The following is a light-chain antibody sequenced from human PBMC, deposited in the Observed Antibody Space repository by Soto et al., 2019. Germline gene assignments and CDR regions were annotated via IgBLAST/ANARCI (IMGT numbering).Light chain of an antibody. V-gene: IGKV3-20*01. CDR3: QQYSSSPLT. CDR2: GAS. CDR1: QSVSSNY. J-gene: IGKJ4*01. Sequence: EIVVTQSPGTLSLSPGEGATLSCRASQSVSSNYLAWYQQKPGQAPRLLIYGASNRATGIPDRFSDSGSGTDFTLTISRLDPEDFAVYYCQQYSSSPLTFGGGTKVEIK.